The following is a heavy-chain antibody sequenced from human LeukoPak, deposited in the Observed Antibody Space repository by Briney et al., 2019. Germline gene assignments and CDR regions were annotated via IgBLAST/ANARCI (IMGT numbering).Heavy chain of an antibody. Sequence: GGSLRLSCAASGFSISRSSMNWVRQAPGKGLEWVSYITASSGTIYYGDSVKGRFAISRDNAKNSLYLQMNSLRVEDTAVYYCARDLGVPAADFYPYYMYLWGKGTTVTVSS. CDR1: GFSISRSS. CDR2: ITASSGTI. V-gene: IGHV3-48*04. J-gene: IGHJ6*03. D-gene: IGHD2-2*01. CDR3: ARDLGVPAADFYPYYMYL.